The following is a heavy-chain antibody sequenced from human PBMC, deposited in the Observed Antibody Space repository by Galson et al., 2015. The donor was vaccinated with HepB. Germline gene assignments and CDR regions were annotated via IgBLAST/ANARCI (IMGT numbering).Heavy chain of an antibody. V-gene: IGHV3-30-3*01. CDR3: ARDRGREWELGY. CDR2: ISYDGSNK. J-gene: IGHJ4*02. Sequence: SLRLSCAASGFTFSSYAMHWVRQAPGKGLEWVAVISYDGSNKYYADSVKGRFTISRDNSKNTLYLQMNSLRAEDTAVYYCARDRGREWELGYWGQGTLVTVSS. CDR1: GFTFSSYA. D-gene: IGHD1-26*01.